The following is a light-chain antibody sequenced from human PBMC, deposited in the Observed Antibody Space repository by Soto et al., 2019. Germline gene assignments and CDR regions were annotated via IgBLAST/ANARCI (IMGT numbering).Light chain of an antibody. Sequence: IVMTQSPATLSVSPGERATLSCRASQSVSSDLAWYQQKPGQAPRFLIYGASTRATGIPARFSGSGSGTEFTLTISSLKSEDSAVYYCQQYNNWPWTFGQGTKVDIK. CDR1: QSVSSD. CDR3: QQYNNWPWT. V-gene: IGKV3-15*01. CDR2: GAS. J-gene: IGKJ1*01.